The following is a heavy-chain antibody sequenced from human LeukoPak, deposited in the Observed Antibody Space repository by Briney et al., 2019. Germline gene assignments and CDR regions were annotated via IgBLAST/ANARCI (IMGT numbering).Heavy chain of an antibody. J-gene: IGHJ4*02. CDR2: ISYSGSSK. V-gene: IGHV3-48*03. CDR1: GFTFRSYE. CDR3: VRYRREGLYYFDY. Sequence: PGGSLRLSCAVSGFTFRSYEMNWVRQAPGQGLEWVSYISYSGSSKYYADSVKGRFTISRDNADNSLYLQMNSLAAEDTAVYYCVRYRREGLYYFDYWGQGTLVTVSS.